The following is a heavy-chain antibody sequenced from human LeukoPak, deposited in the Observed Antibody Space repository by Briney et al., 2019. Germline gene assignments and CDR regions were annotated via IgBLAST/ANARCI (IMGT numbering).Heavy chain of an antibody. J-gene: IGHJ4*02. CDR1: GFTFSSYS. D-gene: IGHD6-13*01. Sequence: GGSLRLSCAASGFTFSSYSMNWVRQAPGKGLEWVSYISSSSSTIYYADSVKGRFTISRDNAKNSLYLQMNSLRAEDTAVYYCARVRSSYYFDYWGQGTLVTVSS. V-gene: IGHV3-48*01. CDR2: ISSSSSTI. CDR3: ARVRSSYYFDY.